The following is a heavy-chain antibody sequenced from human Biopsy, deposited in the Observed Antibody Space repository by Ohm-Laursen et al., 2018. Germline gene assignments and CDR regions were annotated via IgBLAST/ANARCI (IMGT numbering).Heavy chain of an antibody. D-gene: IGHD1-26*01. V-gene: IGHV1-69*01. J-gene: IGHJ5*02. CDR3: ARGEGSSWFDP. CDR1: GDSFTSYA. CDR2: IIPIPYVA. Sequence: GSSVKVSCKASGDSFTSYAIGWVRQAPGQGLEWMGGIIPIPYVATYAQKFQGRITITADESTSTAYMELSSLTSDDTAVYFCARGEGSSWFDPWGHGTLVTVSS.